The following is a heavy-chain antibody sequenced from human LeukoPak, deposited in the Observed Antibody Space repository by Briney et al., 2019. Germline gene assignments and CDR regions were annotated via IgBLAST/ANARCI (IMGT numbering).Heavy chain of an antibody. CDR1: GFTFDDYA. Sequence: GRSLRLSCTASGFTFDDYAMHWVRQAPGKGLEWVSGISWNSGIIGSADSVKGRFTISRDNAKNSLYLQMNSLRTEDTAFYYCARPYDNVTGYLDYWGQGTLVTVSS. J-gene: IGHJ4*02. D-gene: IGHD3-9*01. V-gene: IGHV3-9*01. CDR3: ARPYDNVTGYLDY. CDR2: ISWNSGII.